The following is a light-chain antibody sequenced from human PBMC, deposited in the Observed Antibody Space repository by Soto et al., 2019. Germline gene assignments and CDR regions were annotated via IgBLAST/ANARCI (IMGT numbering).Light chain of an antibody. J-gene: IGKJ1*01. CDR3: QQSYSTPWT. Sequence: DIQMTQSPSSLSASVGDRVTITCRASQSISSYLHWYQQKPGKAPQLLIYAASSLQSGVPSKFSGSGSGTDFTLTISSLQPEDFATYYCQQSYSTPWTFGQGTKVDIX. V-gene: IGKV1-39*01. CDR2: AAS. CDR1: QSISSY.